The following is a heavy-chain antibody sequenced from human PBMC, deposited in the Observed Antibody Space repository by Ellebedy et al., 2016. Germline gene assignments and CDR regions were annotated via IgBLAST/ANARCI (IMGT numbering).Heavy chain of an antibody. CDR1: GYSFTSYW. J-gene: IGHJ4*02. V-gene: IGHV5-51*01. CDR3: ARERYYYDSSGQVDY. D-gene: IGHD3-22*01. CDR2: IYPGDSDT. Sequence: GESLKISCKGSGYSFTSYWIGWVRQMPGKGLEWMGIIYPGDSDTRYSPSFQGQVTISADKSISTAYLQWSSLKASDTAMYYCARERYYYDSSGQVDYWGQGTLVTVSS.